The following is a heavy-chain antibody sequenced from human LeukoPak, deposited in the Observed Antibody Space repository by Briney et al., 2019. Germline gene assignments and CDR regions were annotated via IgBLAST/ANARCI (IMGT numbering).Heavy chain of an antibody. CDR1: GGSISSYY. CDR2: IYYSGSA. D-gene: IGHD6-13*01. CDR3: ARGMKLDGSSWYVGY. Sequence: PSETLSLTCTVSGGSISSYYWSWIRQPPGKGLEWIGYIYYSGSANYNPSLKSRVTISVDTSKNQLSLRLSSVTAADTAVYYCARGMKLDGSSWYVGYWGQGTLVTVSS. J-gene: IGHJ4*02. V-gene: IGHV4-59*01.